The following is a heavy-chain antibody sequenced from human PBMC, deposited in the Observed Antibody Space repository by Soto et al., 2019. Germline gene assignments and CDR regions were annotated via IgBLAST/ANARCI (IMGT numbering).Heavy chain of an antibody. CDR2: INHSGST. CDR1: GGSFSGYY. J-gene: IGHJ4*02. V-gene: IGHV4-34*01. D-gene: IGHD3-16*02. CDR3: ARGGKYDYIWGSYRRFDY. Sequence: PSETLSLTCAVYGGSFSGYYWSWIRQPPGKGLEWIGEINHSGSTNYNPSLKSRVTISVDTSKNQFSLKLSSVTAADTAVYYCARGGKYDYIWGSYRRFDYWGQGTLVTVS.